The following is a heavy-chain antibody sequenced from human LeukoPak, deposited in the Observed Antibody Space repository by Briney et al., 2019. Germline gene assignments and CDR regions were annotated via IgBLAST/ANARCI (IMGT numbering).Heavy chain of an antibody. CDR1: GFTFGDYA. V-gene: IGHV3-9*03. CDR3: AKAYSSGPWGYFDL. J-gene: IGHJ2*01. Sequence: GGSLRLSCAASGFTFGDYAMHWVRQAPGKGLEWVSGISWNSGSIGYADSVKGRFTISRDNAKNSLYLQMNSLRAEDMALYYCAKAYSSGPWGYFDLWGRGTLVTVSS. D-gene: IGHD6-19*01. CDR2: ISWNSGSI.